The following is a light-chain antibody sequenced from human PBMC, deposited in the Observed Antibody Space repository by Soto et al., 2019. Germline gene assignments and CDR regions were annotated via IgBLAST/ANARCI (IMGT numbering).Light chain of an antibody. CDR2: SNN. CDR3: AAWDDSLNGCV. V-gene: IGLV1-44*01. J-gene: IGLJ1*01. CDR1: NSNIGTNT. Sequence: QSVLTQPPSASGAPGQRVTISCSGCNSNIGTNTVNWYQQLPGTAPKLLIFSNNQRPSGVPDRFSASKSGTSASLAISGLQSEDEADYYCAAWDDSLNGCVFGTGTKVTVL.